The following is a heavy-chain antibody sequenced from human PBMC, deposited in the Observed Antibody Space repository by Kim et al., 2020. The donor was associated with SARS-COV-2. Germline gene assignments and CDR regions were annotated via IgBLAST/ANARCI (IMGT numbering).Heavy chain of an antibody. CDR3: ASGQYDGGIYYNNPDH. V-gene: IGHV3-53*01. J-gene: IGHJ4*02. Sequence: VRGRLTITRDNSKNTMYLQMNSLRAEDTAVYYCASGQYDGGIYYNNPDHWGQGTLVTVSS. D-gene: IGHD2-15*01.